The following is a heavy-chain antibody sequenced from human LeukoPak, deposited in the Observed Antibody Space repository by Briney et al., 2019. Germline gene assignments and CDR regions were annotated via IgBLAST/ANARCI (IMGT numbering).Heavy chain of an antibody. Sequence: GGSLRLSCAASGFTFSSYAMSWVRQAPGNGLEWVSAISGSGGSTYYADSVKGRFTISRDNSKNTLYLQMNSLRAEDTAVCYCALPPWDCSSTSCYTPGYWGQGALVTVSS. J-gene: IGHJ4*02. V-gene: IGHV3-23*01. CDR3: ALPPWDCSSTSCYTPGY. CDR2: ISGSGGST. D-gene: IGHD2-2*02. CDR1: GFTFSSYA.